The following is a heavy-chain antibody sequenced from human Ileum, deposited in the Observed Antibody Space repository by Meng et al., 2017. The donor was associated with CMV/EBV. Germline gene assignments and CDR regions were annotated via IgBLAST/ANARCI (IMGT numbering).Heavy chain of an antibody. D-gene: IGHD3-22*01. J-gene: IGHJ4*01. CDR2: IYWDDDK. CDR3: ASNYYDSGHFQY. V-gene: IGHV2-5*02. Sequence: QIPLKASGPTLVQPPQTLTLTITWHGFSISTAGVGGGWLRQPTGQALEWITLIYWDDDKRYRPSLKSRLTITTDTSKNQVVLTMTNMDPVDTATYYCASNYYDSGHFQYWGQGTLVTVSS. CDR1: GFSISTAGVG.